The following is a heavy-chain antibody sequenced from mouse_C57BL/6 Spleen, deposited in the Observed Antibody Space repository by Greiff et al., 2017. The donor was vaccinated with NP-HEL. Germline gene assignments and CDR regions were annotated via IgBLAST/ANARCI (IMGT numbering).Heavy chain of an antibody. D-gene: IGHD3-3*01. CDR3: ARQGRDYAMDY. V-gene: IGHV1-63*01. J-gene: IGHJ4*01. Sequence: VKLQQSGAELVRPGTSVKMSCKASGYTFTNYWIGWAKQRPGHGLEWIGDIYPGGGYTKYNEKFKGKATLTADKSSSTAYMQFSSLTSEDSAIYYCARQGRDYAMDYWGQGTSVTVSS. CDR2: IYPGGGYT. CDR1: GYTFTNYW.